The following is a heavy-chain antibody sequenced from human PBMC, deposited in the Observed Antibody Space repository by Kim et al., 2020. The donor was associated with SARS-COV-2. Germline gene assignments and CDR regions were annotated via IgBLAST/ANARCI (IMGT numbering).Heavy chain of an antibody. CDR2: IDPSDSQT. V-gene: IGHV5-10-1*01. J-gene: IGHJ4*01. D-gene: IGHD3-22*01. CDR3: ATYYHDSRGSRSFDY. CDR1: GYSFTSYW. Sequence: GESLKISCKGSGYSFTSYWISWVRQMPGKGLEWMGRIDPSDSQTYYSPSFQGHVTISGDNSITTAYLQWSSLQASDTAMYYCATYYHDSRGSRSFDYWG.